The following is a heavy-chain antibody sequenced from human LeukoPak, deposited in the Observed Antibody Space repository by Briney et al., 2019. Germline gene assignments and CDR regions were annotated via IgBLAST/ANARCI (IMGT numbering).Heavy chain of an antibody. Sequence: PSETLSLTCTVSGGSISSYYWSWIRQPAGKGLEWIGRIYTSGSTNYNPSLKSRVTMSVDTSKNQSSLKLSSVTAADTAVYYCARDRTAMSATKYYYYMDVWGKGTTVTISS. CDR2: IYTSGST. D-gene: IGHD2-2*01. CDR1: GGSISSYY. V-gene: IGHV4-4*07. J-gene: IGHJ6*03. CDR3: ARDRTAMSATKYYYYMDV.